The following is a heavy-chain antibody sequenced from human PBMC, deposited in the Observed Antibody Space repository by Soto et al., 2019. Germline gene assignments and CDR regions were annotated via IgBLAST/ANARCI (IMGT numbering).Heavy chain of an antibody. V-gene: IGHV3-30*19. J-gene: IGHJ1*01. CDR3: ARWGTTGGLAV. D-gene: IGHD3-16*01. Sequence: QVQLVESGGGVVQPGTSLRVSCVGSGFTFRSYVIHWVRQAPGKGLEWVALTSYDGSGKYYGDSVRGRFTISRDNSRNTVDLQMDSLRLEATALYYCARWGTTGGLAVWGQGTLVSVSS. CDR1: GFTFRSYV. CDR2: TSYDGSGK.